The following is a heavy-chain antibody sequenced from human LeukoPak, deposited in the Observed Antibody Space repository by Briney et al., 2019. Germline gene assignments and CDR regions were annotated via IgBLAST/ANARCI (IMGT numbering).Heavy chain of an antibody. D-gene: IGHD1-26*01. Sequence: GRSLRLSCAASGFTFSSYAMHWVRQAPGKGLEWVAVISYDGSNKYYADSVKGRFTISRDNSKNTLHLQMNSLRPADTAVYYCAKLWNEVGTTIYWGQGTLVTVSS. CDR3: AKLWNEVGTTIY. CDR1: GFTFSSYA. CDR2: ISYDGSNK. J-gene: IGHJ4*02. V-gene: IGHV3-30*04.